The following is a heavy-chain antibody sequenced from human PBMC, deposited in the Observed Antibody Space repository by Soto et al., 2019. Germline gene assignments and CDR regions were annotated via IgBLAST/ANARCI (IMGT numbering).Heavy chain of an antibody. J-gene: IGHJ3*02. Sequence: QVQLVESGGGVVQPGRSLRLSCAASGFTFSSYAMHWVRQAPGKGLEWVAVISYDGSNKYYADSVKGRFTISRDNSKNPLYLQMNSLRAEDTAVYYCARETFDIWGQGTMVTVSS. CDR1: GFTFSSYA. CDR3: ARETFDI. CDR2: ISYDGSNK. V-gene: IGHV3-30-3*01.